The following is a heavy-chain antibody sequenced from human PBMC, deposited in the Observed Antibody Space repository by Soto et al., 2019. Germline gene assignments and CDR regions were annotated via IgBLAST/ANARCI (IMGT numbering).Heavy chain of an antibody. V-gene: IGHV3-23*01. Sequence: GGSLRLSCAASGFAFSSYAMSWVRQAPGKGLEWVSAISGSGGSTYYADSVKGRFTISRDNSKNTLYLQMNSLRAEDTAVYYCAKQVTMIVVVAFDYWGQGTLVTVSS. D-gene: IGHD3-22*01. CDR1: GFAFSSYA. J-gene: IGHJ4*02. CDR3: AKQVTMIVVVAFDY. CDR2: ISGSGGST.